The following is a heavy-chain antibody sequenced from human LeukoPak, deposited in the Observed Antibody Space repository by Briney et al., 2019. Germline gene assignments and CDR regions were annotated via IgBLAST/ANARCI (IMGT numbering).Heavy chain of an antibody. CDR2: ISSSSSYI. CDR3: ARETRGYSYGVDY. J-gene: IGHJ4*02. D-gene: IGHD5-18*01. Sequence: ETLSLTCTVSGGSISSGGHYWSWVRQAPGKGLEWVSSISSSSSYIYYADSVKGRFTISRDNAKNSLYLQMNSLRAEDTAVYYCARETRGYSYGVDYWGQGTLVTVSS. CDR1: GGSISSGGHY. V-gene: IGHV3-21*01.